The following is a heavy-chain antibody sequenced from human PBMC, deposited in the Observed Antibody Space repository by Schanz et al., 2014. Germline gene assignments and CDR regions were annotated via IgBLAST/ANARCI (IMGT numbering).Heavy chain of an antibody. CDR2: IKISGDV. D-gene: IGHD7-27*01. CDR1: GFTFSNYA. J-gene: IGHJ4*02. V-gene: IGHV3-48*02. CDR3: VRDYNWGFDN. Sequence: VQLVESGGGLAQPGGSLRLSCAASGFTFSNYAMNWVRQAPGKGLEWISYIKISGDVFYTDSVKGRFTISRDNAKSSLYLQMSSLRDEDTAIYYCVRDYNWGFDNWGQGTLVTVSS.